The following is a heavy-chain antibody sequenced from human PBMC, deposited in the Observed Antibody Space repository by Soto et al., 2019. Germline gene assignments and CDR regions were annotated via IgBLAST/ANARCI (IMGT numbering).Heavy chain of an antibody. CDR1: GGSISSGDYY. CDR2: IYYSGST. J-gene: IGHJ5*02. Sequence: SETLSLTCTLSGGSISSGDYYWSWIRQPPGKGLEWIGYIYYSGSTYYNPSLKSRVTISVDTSKNQFSLKLSSVTAADTAVYYCARYSSGWSWWFDPWGQGTLVTVSS. CDR3: ARYSSGWSWWFDP. D-gene: IGHD6-19*01. V-gene: IGHV4-30-4*01.